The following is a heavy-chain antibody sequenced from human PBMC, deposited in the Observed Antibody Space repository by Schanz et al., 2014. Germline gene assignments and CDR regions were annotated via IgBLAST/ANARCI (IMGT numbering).Heavy chain of an antibody. CDR1: GFTFSSYA. D-gene: IGHD3-10*01. V-gene: IGHV3-23*01. J-gene: IGHJ3*02. CDR2: ISGSGGST. CDR3: AKRRFGELSAFDI. Sequence: EVQLLESGGGLVQPGGSLRLSCAASGFTFSSYAMSWVRQAPGKGLEWVSAISGSGGSTYYADSMKGRFTISRDNSKNTLYLQMNRLRAEDAAVYYCAKRRFGELSAFDIWGQGTMVTVSS.